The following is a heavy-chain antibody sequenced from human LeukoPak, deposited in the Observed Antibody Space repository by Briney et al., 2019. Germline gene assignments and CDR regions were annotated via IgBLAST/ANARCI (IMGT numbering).Heavy chain of an antibody. D-gene: IGHD1-26*01. Sequence: GGSLRLSCAASGFTFSSYAMTWVRQAPGKGLEWVSAISGGGGSAYYADSVKGRFTISRDSSMNTLYLQMNSLTAGDTAVYYCAKAVGAARGYYYSGMDVWGQGTTVTVSS. CDR1: GFTFSSYA. V-gene: IGHV3-23*01. CDR3: AKAVGAARGYYYSGMDV. J-gene: IGHJ6*02. CDR2: ISGGGGSA.